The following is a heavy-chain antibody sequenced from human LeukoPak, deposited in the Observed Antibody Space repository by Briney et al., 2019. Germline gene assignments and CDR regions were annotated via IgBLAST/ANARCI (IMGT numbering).Heavy chain of an antibody. CDR2: IYTSGST. V-gene: IGHV4-4*07. Sequence: SETLSLTCTVSGGSISSYYWSWIRQPAGKGLEWIGRIYTSGSTNYNPSLKSRVTISVDTSKNEFSLKVRSVTAADTAVYFCARTHCEGDCFSAIRYWGQGTPVTVSS. CDR3: ARTHCEGDCFSAIRY. D-gene: IGHD2-21*02. J-gene: IGHJ4*02. CDR1: GGSISSYY.